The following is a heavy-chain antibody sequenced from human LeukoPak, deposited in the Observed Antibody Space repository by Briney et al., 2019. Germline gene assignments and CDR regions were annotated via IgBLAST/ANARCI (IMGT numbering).Heavy chain of an antibody. D-gene: IGHD3-10*02. CDR1: GGSISSSSYY. CDR3: AISSDYYVTPHWYFDL. V-gene: IGHV4-39*07. J-gene: IGHJ2*01. Sequence: PSETLSLTCTVSGGSISSSSYYWGWIRQPPGKGLEWIANIYYNGNTYYNPSLKSRVTISVDTSKNQFSLKLSSVTAADTAVYYCAISSDYYVTPHWYFDLWGRGTLVTVSS. CDR2: IYYNGNT.